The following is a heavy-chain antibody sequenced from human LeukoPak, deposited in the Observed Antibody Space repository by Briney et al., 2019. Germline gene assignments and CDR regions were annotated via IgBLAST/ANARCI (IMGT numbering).Heavy chain of an antibody. Sequence: GASVKVSCKASGFTFTAYHMHWVRQAPGQGLEWMGWINPNSGGTNYAQKFQGRVTMTRDTFISTAYMELSRLRSDDTAVYYCARNVGLIGMEGYYDFWSGYYLNPYPHNWFDPWGQGTLVTVSS. CDR1: GFTFTAYH. D-gene: IGHD3-3*01. V-gene: IGHV1-2*02. J-gene: IGHJ5*02. CDR3: ARNVGLIGMEGYYDFWSGYYLNPYPHNWFDP. CDR2: INPNSGGT.